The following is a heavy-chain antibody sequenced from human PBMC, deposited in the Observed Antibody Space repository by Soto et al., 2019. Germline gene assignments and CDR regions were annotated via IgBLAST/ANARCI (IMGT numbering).Heavy chain of an antibody. CDR3: AKTITMVRGVIIPYYYYGMDI. CDR2: ISAYNGNT. J-gene: IGHJ6*02. V-gene: IGHV1-18*04. Sequence: ASVKVSCKASGYTFTSYGISWVRQAPGQGLEWMGWISAYNGNTNYAQKLQGRVTMTTDTSTSTAYMELRSLRSDDTAVYYCAKTITMVRGVIIPYYYYGMDIWGQGTTVTVSS. D-gene: IGHD3-10*01. CDR1: GYTFTSYG.